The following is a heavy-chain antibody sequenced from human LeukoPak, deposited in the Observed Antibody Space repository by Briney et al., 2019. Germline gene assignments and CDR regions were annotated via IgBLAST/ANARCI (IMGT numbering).Heavy chain of an antibody. D-gene: IGHD2-2*01. CDR3: ASGFAYQYFDS. CDR1: GYTLIALS. Sequence: ASVTVSCKVSGYTLIALSIHWVRQAPGKGLEWMGGFDPEDGETIYAQKFQGRFTITEDTSTDTAYMELSSLTSEDTAVYYCASGFAYQYFDSWGQGTLVTISS. J-gene: IGHJ4*02. CDR2: FDPEDGET. V-gene: IGHV1-24*01.